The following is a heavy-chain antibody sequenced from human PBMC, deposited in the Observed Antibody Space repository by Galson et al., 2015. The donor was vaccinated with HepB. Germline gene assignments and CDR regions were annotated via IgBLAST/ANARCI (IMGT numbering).Heavy chain of an antibody. CDR2: INPGNGDT. D-gene: IGHD1-1*01. CDR1: GYTFASYA. CDR3: ARLRLERQGAFHI. V-gene: IGHV1-3*01. J-gene: IGHJ3*02. Sequence: SVKVSCKASGYTFASYAMHWVRQAPGQRLEWMGWINPGNGDTKYSQTFQGAVTITRDSSASTAYMELSSLRSEDTAVYYCARLRLERQGAFHIWGQGTMVTVSS.